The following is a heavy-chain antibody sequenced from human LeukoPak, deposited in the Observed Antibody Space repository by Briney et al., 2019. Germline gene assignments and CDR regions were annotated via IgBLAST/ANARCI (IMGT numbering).Heavy chain of an antibody. J-gene: IGHJ4*02. CDR1: GGSFSGYY. CDR2: INHSGST. D-gene: IGHD5-18*01. Sequence: SETLSLTCAVYGGSFSGYYWSWIRQPPGKGLEWIGEINHSGSTNYNPSLKSRVTISVDTSKNQFSLKLSSVTAVDTAVYYCARSRDTAMPTDYWGQGTLVTVSS. V-gene: IGHV4-34*01. CDR3: ARSRDTAMPTDY.